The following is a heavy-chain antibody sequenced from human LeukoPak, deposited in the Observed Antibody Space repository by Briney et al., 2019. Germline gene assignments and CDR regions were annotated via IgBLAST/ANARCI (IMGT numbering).Heavy chain of an antibody. Sequence: SETLSLTCTVSGGSISSYYWSWIRQPAGKGLEWIGRIYTSGSTNYNPSLKRPVTMSVDTSKNQFSLQLSSVTAADTAVYYCARDAGMSSGSYYNAPTNFDYWGQGTLVTVSS. CDR2: IYTSGST. J-gene: IGHJ4*02. CDR1: GGSISSYY. D-gene: IGHD3-10*01. CDR3: ARDAGMSSGSYYNAPTNFDY. V-gene: IGHV4-4*07.